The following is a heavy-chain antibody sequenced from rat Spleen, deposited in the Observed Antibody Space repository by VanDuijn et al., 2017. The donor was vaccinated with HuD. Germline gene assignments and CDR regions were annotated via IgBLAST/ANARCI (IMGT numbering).Heavy chain of an antibody. CDR2: ISYDGDNT. Sequence: EVHLVESGGGLVQPGRSLKLSCAASGFPFSDHYMAWVRQAPTKGLEWVASISYDGDNTYYRDSVKGRFTISRDNAKSSLYLQMYSLRSEDTATYYCTTDAFTVIAVTFDYWGQGVMGTVSS. V-gene: IGHV5-20*01. CDR1: GFPFSDHY. J-gene: IGHJ2*01. CDR3: TTDAFTVIAVTFDY. D-gene: IGHD1-12*01.